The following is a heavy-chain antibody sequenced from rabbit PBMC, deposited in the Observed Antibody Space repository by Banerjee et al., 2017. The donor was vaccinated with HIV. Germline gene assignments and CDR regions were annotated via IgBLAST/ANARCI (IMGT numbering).Heavy chain of an antibody. CDR2: IYAGDGST. CDR3: ARDKELAIWGYEFDL. J-gene: IGHJ4*01. CDR1: GVSFNDKDV. V-gene: IGHV1S45*01. Sequence: QEQPEESGGGLAKPEGSLTITCKASGVSFNDKDVMCWVRQAPGKGLDLIGCIYAGDGSTDYTNWVNGRFTISKTSSTVDLKMTSLTAADTATYFCARDKELAIWGYEFDLWGPGTLVTVS. D-gene: IGHD3-1*01.